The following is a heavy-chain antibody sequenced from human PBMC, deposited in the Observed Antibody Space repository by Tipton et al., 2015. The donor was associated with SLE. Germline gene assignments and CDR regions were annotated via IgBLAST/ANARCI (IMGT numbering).Heavy chain of an antibody. V-gene: IGHV4-4*02. CDR3: ARGQYYGSGSYGYFDY. J-gene: IGHJ4*02. CDR1: GASINSHDY. Sequence: TLSLTCTVSGASINSHDYYWNWVRQPPGKGLEWIGEIDHYGSTNYSPSLKSRVTISVDKSRNQFSLKLSSVTAADTAVYYCARGQYYGSGSYGYFDYWGQGTLVTVSS. CDR2: IDHYGST. D-gene: IGHD3-10*01.